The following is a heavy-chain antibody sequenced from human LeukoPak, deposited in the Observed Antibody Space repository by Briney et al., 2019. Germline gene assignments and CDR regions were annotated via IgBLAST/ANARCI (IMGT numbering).Heavy chain of an antibody. Sequence: QSGGSLRLSCAASGFTFSDYYMSWIRQAPGKGLEWVASINHGESMIWYVDSVKGRFTISRDNANNLLFLQMNYMRVEDTAVYYCAKLLRDVTIYDFWGHGDLVTVSS. D-gene: IGHD5-24*01. CDR2: INHGESMI. CDR1: GFTFSDYY. J-gene: IGHJ4*03. V-gene: IGHV3-7*01. CDR3: AKLLRDVTIYDF.